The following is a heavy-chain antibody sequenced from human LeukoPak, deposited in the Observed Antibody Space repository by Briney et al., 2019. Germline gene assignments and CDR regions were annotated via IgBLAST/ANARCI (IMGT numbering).Heavy chain of an antibody. CDR2: ISSSSSYT. J-gene: IGHJ4*02. D-gene: IGHD5-18*01. CDR1: GFTFSDYY. V-gene: IGHV3-11*06. CDR3: ARDGHSYGYDLDY. Sequence: GGTLRLSCAASGFTFSDYYMSWIRQAPGKGLEWVSYISSSSSYTNYADSVKGRFTIPRDNAKNSLYLQMNSLRAEDTAVYYCARDGHSYGYDLDYWGQGTLVTVSS.